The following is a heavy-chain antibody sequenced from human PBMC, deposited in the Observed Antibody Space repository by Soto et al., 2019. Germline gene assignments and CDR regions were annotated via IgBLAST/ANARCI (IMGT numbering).Heavy chain of an antibody. Sequence: QVQLVQSGAEVKKPGASVKVSCKASGYTFTSYGFSWVRQAPGQGLEWMGWISAYNGNTNYAQQLQGRVTMTTDTSTSTAYMELRSLRSDDTAVYYCASSCGRSGSSALYYYGMDVWGQGTTVTVSS. CDR2: ISAYNGNT. CDR1: GYTFTSYG. CDR3: ASSCGRSGSSALYYYGMDV. J-gene: IGHJ6*02. V-gene: IGHV1-18*01. D-gene: IGHD3-10*01.